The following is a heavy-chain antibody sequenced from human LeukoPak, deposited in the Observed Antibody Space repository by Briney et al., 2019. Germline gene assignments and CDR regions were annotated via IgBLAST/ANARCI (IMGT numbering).Heavy chain of an antibody. CDR1: GGSISSSSYY. Sequence: SETLSLTCTVSGGSISSSSYYWGWIRQPPGKGLEWIGSIYYSGSTYYNPSLKSRVTMSVDTSKNQFSLKLSSVTAADTAVYYCARDRVPTYSSSWPDAFDIWGQGTMVTVSS. D-gene: IGHD6-13*01. V-gene: IGHV4-39*07. J-gene: IGHJ3*02. CDR2: IYYSGST. CDR3: ARDRVPTYSSSWPDAFDI.